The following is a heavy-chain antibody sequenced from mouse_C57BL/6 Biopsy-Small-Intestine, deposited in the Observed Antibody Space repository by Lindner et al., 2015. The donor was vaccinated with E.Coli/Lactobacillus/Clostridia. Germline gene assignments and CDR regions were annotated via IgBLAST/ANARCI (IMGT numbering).Heavy chain of an antibody. CDR2: IYPGDGDT. V-gene: IGHV1-82*01. D-gene: IGHD2-5*01. CDR3: AQAYYSNPWFAY. Sequence: VQLQESGPELVKPGASVKISCKASGYAFSSSWMNWVKQRPGKGLEWIGRIYPGDGDTNYNGKFKGKATLTADKSSSTAYMQLSSLTSEDSAVYFCAQAYYSNPWFAYWGQGTLVTVSA. CDR1: GYAFSSSW. J-gene: IGHJ3*01.